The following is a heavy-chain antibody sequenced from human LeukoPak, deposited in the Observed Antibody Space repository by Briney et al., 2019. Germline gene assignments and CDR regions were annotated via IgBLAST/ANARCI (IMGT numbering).Heavy chain of an antibody. CDR1: GYTFTSYG. CDR2: ISAYNGNT. J-gene: IGHJ5*02. CDR3: ARDPYYYDSSGYHR. V-gene: IGHV1-18*01. Sequence: ASVKVSCKASGYTFTSYGISWVRQAPGQGLEWMGWISAYNGNTNYAQKLQGRVTMTTDTSTSTAYMELRSLRSDDTAVYYCARDPYYYDSSGYHRWGQGTLVTVSS. D-gene: IGHD3-22*01.